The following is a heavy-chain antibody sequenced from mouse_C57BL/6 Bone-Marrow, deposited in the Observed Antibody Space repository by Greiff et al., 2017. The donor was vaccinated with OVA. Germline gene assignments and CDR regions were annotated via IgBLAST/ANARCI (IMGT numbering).Heavy chain of an antibody. V-gene: IGHV3-6*01. CDR1: GYSITSGYY. CDR3: ASGTGAYYSNYAYAMDY. Sequence: VQLKESGPGLVKPSQSLSLTCSVTGYSITSGYYWNWIRQFPGNKLEWMGYISYDGSNNYNPSLKNRISITRDTSKNQFFLKLNSVTTEDTATYYCASGTGAYYSNYAYAMDYWGQGTSVTVSS. D-gene: IGHD2-5*01. CDR2: ISYDGSN. J-gene: IGHJ4*01.